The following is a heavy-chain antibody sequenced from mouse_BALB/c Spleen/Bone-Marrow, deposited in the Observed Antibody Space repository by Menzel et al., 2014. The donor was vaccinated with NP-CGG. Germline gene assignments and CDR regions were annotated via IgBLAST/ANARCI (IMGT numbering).Heavy chain of an antibody. CDR2: IYPGNVNT. Sequence: QVHVKQSGPELVKPGASVRISCKASGYTFTSYYIHWVKQRPGQGLEWIGWIYPGNVNTKYNEKFKGKATLTADKSSSTAYMQLSSPTSEDSAVYFCATYDYWGQGTTLTVSS. J-gene: IGHJ2*01. CDR3: ATYDY. CDR1: GYTFTSYY. V-gene: IGHV1S56*01.